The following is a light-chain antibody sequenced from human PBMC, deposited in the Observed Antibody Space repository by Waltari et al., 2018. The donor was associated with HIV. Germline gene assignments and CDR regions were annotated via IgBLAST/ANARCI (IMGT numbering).Light chain of an antibody. J-gene: IGLJ2*01. CDR2: EVS. V-gene: IGLV2-14*01. CDR1: SSDVGGYNY. Sequence: QSALTHPASVSGSPGQSITIPCTGTSSDVGGYNYVSWYQQHPGKAPKLMIYEVSNRPSGVSNRFSGSKSGNTASLTISGLQAEDEADYYCSSYTSSSTLEVVFGGGTKLTVL. CDR3: SSYTSSSTLEVV.